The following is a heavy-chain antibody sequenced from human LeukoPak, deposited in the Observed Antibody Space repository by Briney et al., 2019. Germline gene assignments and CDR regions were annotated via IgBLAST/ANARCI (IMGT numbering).Heavy chain of an antibody. V-gene: IGHV3-33*06. CDR1: GFTFSSYG. CDR3: AKGNQGYSSGWAAN. D-gene: IGHD6-19*01. J-gene: IGHJ4*02. CDR2: IWYDGSNK. Sequence: GRSLRLSCAASGFTFSSYGMHWVRQAPGKGLEWVAVIWYDGSNKYYADSVKGRFTISRDNSKSTLYLQMNSLRAEDTAVYYCAKGNQGYSSGWAANWGQGTLVTVSS.